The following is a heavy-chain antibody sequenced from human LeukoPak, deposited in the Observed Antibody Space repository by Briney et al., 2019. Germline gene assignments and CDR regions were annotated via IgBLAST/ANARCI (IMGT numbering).Heavy chain of an antibody. D-gene: IGHD3-10*01. CDR1: GFTFSSYA. CDR3: AKDLGAWNYYGSGSSKTFDY. V-gene: IGHV3-23*01. CDR2: ISGSGGST. J-gene: IGHJ4*02. Sequence: PGGSLRLSCAASGFTFSSYAMSWVRQAPGKGLEWVSAISGSGGSTYYADSVKGRFTISRDNSKNTLYLQMNSLRAEDTAVYYCAKDLGAWNYYGSGSSKTFDYWGQGTLVTVSS.